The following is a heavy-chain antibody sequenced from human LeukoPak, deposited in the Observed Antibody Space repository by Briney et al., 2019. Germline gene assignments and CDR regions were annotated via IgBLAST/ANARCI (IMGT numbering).Heavy chain of an antibody. V-gene: IGHV3-30-3*01. D-gene: IGHD2-2*01. CDR2: ISYDGSNK. CDR1: GFTFSSYA. CDR3: ARERIVVVPGKGYYGMDV. J-gene: IGHJ6*02. Sequence: GGSLRLSCAASGFTFSSYAMHWVRQAPGKGLEWVAVISYDGSNKYYADSVKGRFTISRDSSKNTLYLQMNSLRAEDTAVYYCARERIVVVPGKGYYGMDVWGQGTTVTVSS.